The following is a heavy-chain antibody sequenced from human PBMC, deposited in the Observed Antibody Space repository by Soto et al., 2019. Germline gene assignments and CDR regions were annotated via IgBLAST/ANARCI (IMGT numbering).Heavy chain of an antibody. CDR3: AKADSSGYHFDY. D-gene: IGHD3-22*01. CDR2: ISYDGSNK. V-gene: IGHV3-30*18. J-gene: IGHJ4*02. Sequence: LRLSCAASGFTFSSYGMHWVRQAPGKGLEWVAVISYDGSNKYYADSVKGRFTISRDNSKNTPYLQMNSLRAEDTAVYYCAKADSSGYHFDYWGQGTLVTVSS. CDR1: GFTFSSYG.